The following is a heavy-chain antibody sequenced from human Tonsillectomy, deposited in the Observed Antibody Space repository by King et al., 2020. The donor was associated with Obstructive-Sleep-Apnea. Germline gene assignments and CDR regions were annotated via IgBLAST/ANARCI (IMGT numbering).Heavy chain of an antibody. CDR2: IWYDGSNK. V-gene: IGHV3-33*01. CDR3: AGEARTFIAASFDY. D-gene: IGHD6-13*01. CDR1: GFTFSSYG. J-gene: IGHJ4*02. Sequence: VQLVQSGGGVVQPGRSLRLSCAASGFTFSSYGMHWGRQSPGKGLEGVEVIWYDGSNKFYADSVKGRFTISRDNSKNTLYLQMNSLRGEETAVYYCAGEARTFIAASFDYWGQGTLVTVSS.